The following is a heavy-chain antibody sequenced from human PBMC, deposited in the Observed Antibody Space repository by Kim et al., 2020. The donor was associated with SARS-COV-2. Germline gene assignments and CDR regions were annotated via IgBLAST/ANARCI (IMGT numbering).Heavy chain of an antibody. CDR3: AQTGYSSSWYPGGWFDP. Sequence: SETLSLTCAVYGGSFSGYYWSWIRQPPGKGLEWIGEINHSGSTNYNPSLKSRVTISVDTSKNQFSLKLSSVTAADTAVYYCAQTGYSSSWYPGGWFDPWGQGTLVTVSS. V-gene: IGHV4-34*01. J-gene: IGHJ5*02. CDR1: GGSFSGYY. CDR2: INHSGST. D-gene: IGHD6-13*01.